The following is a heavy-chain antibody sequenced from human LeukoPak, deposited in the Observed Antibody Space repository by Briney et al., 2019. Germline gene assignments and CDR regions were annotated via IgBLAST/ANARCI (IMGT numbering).Heavy chain of an antibody. J-gene: IGHJ4*02. D-gene: IGHD2-2*01. CDR1: GFTFGDYA. CDR3: TRDLCSSTSCYAPFDY. CDR2: IRSKAYGGTT. V-gene: IGHV3-49*04. Sequence: GGSLRLSCIASGFTFGDYAMSWVRQAPGKGLEWVAFIRSKAYGGTTEYAASVKGRFTISRDDSKCIAYLQMNSLKTEDTAVYYCTRDLCSSTSCYAPFDYWGQGTLVTVSS.